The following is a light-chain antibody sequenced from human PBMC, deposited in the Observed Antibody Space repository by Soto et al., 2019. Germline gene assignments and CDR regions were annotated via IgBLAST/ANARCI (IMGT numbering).Light chain of an antibody. CDR2: EVS. CDR3: QSYDRSLSGYV. Sequence: QSALTQPPSASGSPGQSVTISCTGTSSDVGGYNYVSWYQQHPGKAPKVIIYEVSKRPSGVPDRFSGSKSGSTASLTVSGLQAEDEADYYCQSYDRSLSGYVLGTGTKLTVL. CDR1: SSDVGGYNY. J-gene: IGLJ1*01. V-gene: IGLV2-8*01.